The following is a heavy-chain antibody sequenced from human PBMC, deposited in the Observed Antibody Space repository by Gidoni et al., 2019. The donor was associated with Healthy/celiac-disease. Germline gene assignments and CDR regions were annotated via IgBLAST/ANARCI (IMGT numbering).Heavy chain of an antibody. CDR2: ISWDGGST. CDR1: GFTFDDYT. V-gene: IGHV3-43*01. Sequence: EVQLVESGGVVVQPGGSLRLSCAAPGFTFDDYTMHWVRQAPGKGLEWVSLISWDGGSTYYADSVKGRFTISRDNSKNSLYLQMNSLRTEDTALYYCAKGLDYGDYEGSLDYWGQGTLVTVSS. CDR3: AKGLDYGDYEGSLDY. D-gene: IGHD4-17*01. J-gene: IGHJ4*02.